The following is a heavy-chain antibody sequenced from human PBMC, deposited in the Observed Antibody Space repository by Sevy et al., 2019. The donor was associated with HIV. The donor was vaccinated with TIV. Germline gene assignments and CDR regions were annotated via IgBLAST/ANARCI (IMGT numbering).Heavy chain of an antibody. CDR1: GFSFDSYG. J-gene: IGHJ6*03. V-gene: IGHV3-23*01. CDR2: ISGSGTRT. D-gene: IGHD3-22*01. Sequence: GGSLRLSCAVSGFSFDSYGMTWVRQAPGKGLEWVSAISGSGTRTYYADSVKGRFIISRDNSKNTLDLQMNSLRAEDEAIYYCAQGGGGHYDPDEIAYYFYYYNMDVWGKGTTVTVSS. CDR3: AQGGGGHYDPDEIAYYFYYYNMDV.